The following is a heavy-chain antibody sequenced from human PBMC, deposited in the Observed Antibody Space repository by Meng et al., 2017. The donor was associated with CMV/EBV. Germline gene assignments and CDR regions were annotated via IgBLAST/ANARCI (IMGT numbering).Heavy chain of an antibody. J-gene: IGHJ6*02. CDR2: ISSSSSYI. CDR1: GFTFSSYS. CDR3: AIGGLGRGFGENGGGYAGMDV. V-gene: IGHV3-21*01. Sequence: GEALKISCAASGFTFSSYSMNWVRQAPGKGLEWVSSISSSSSYIYYADSVKGRFTISRDNAKNSLYLQMNSLRAEATAVYYCAIGGLGRGFGENGGGYAGMDVWGQ. D-gene: IGHD3-10*01.